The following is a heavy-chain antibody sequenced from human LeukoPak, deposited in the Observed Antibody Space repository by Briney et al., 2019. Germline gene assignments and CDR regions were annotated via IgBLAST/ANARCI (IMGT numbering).Heavy chain of an antibody. CDR3: ARDRPYYYDSSGYFDY. D-gene: IGHD3-22*01. J-gene: IGHJ4*02. V-gene: IGHV3-21*04. Sequence: PGGSLRLSCAASGFTFSSYSMNWVRQAPGKGLEWVSSISSSSSYIYYADSVKGRFTISRDNAKNSLYLQMNSLRAEDTAVYYCARDRPYYYDSSGYFDYWGQGTLVTVSS. CDR1: GFTFSSYS. CDR2: ISSSSSYI.